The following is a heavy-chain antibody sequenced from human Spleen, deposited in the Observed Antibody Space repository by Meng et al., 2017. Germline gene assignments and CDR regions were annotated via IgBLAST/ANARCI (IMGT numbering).Heavy chain of an antibody. Sequence: QVQLVQSGAAAKKPGASVKVSCKASGYTFTDYNMHWVRLAPGQGLEWMGQIIPNSGVARFAQKFRGRVTITRDTSITTVYMELSRLRSDDTAIYYCARESRDIGGATEYWGQGTLVTVSS. V-gene: IGHV1-2*06. J-gene: IGHJ4*02. CDR3: ARESRDIGGATEY. CDR1: GYTFTDYN. CDR2: IIPNSGVA. D-gene: IGHD1-26*01.